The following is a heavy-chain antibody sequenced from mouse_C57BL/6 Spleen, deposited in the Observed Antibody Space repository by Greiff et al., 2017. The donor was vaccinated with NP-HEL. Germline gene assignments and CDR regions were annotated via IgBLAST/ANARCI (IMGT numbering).Heavy chain of an antibody. CDR2: INPNNGGT. D-gene: IGHD2-1*01. CDR3: ARDYYGTKGFAY. V-gene: IGHV1-22*01. J-gene: IGHJ3*01. CDR1: GYTFTDYN. Sequence: EVQLQQSGPELVKPGASVKMSCKASGYTFTDYNMHWVKQSHGKSLEWIGYINPNNGGTSYNQKFKGKATLTVNKSSSTAYMELRSLTSEDSAVYYCARDYYGTKGFAYWGQGTLVTVSA.